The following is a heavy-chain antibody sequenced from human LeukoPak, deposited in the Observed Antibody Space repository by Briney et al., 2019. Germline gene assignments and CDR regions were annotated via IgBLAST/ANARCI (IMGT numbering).Heavy chain of an antibody. CDR2: IIPIFGTA. D-gene: IGHD1-26*01. V-gene: IGHV1-69*05. Sequence: SVKVSCKASGGTFSSYAISWVRQAPGQGLEWMGGIIPIFGTANYAQKFQGRVTITTDESTSTAYMELSSLRSEDTAVYYCASLVGATTRDAFDIWGQGTMVTVSS. CDR3: ASLVGATTRDAFDI. CDR1: GGTFSSYA. J-gene: IGHJ3*02.